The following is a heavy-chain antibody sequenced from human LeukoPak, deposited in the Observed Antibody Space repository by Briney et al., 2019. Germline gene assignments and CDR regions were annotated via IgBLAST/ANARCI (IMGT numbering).Heavy chain of an antibody. V-gene: IGHV1-69*06. CDR2: IIPIFGTA. Sequence: EASVKVSCKASGYTFTSYAISWVRQAPGQGLEWMGGIIPIFGTANYAQKFQGRVTITADKSTSTAYMELSSLRSEDTAVYYCARAGIAVAGTIWYYYYYMDVWGKGTTVTVSS. D-gene: IGHD6-19*01. J-gene: IGHJ6*03. CDR1: GYTFTSYA. CDR3: ARAGIAVAGTIWYYYYYMDV.